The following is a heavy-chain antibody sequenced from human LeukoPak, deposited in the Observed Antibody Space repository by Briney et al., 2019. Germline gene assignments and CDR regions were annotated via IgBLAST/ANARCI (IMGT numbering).Heavy chain of an antibody. CDR2: IYYSGST. J-gene: IGHJ4*02. Sequence: SETLSLTCAVSGGSISSGDYYWSWIRQPLGKGLEWIGYIYYSGSTYYNPSLKSRVTISVDTSKNQFSLKLSSVTAADTAVYYCARGGDYYGSGSYSGGVPFDYWGQGTLVTVSS. D-gene: IGHD3-10*01. CDR1: GGSISSGDYY. CDR3: ARGGDYYGSGSYSGGVPFDY. V-gene: IGHV4-30-4*01.